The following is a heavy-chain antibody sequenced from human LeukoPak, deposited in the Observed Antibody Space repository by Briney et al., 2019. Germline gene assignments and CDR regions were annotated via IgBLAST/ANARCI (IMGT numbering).Heavy chain of an antibody. CDR3: AREGGSYYSNWFDP. V-gene: IGHV3-7*01. CDR1: GFTFSSYW. Sequence: QPGGSLRLSXAASGFTFSSYWMSWVRQAPGKGLEWVANIKQDGSERSYVDSVKGRFTISRDNAKNSLYLQMNSLRAEDTAVYYCAREGGSYYSNWFDPWGQGTLVTVSS. J-gene: IGHJ5*02. D-gene: IGHD1-26*01. CDR2: IKQDGSER.